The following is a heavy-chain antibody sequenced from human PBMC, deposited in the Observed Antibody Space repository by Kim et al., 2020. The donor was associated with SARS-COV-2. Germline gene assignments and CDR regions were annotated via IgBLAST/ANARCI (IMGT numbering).Heavy chain of an antibody. CDR3: VTYADDYDDYGGGQGYYGMDV. CDR2: IIAIFGTA. D-gene: IGHD4-17*01. CDR1: GGTFSSYA. J-gene: IGHJ6*02. Sequence: SVKVSCKASGGTFSSYAISWVRQAPGQGLEWMGGIIAIFGTANYAQKFQGRVTITADESTSTAYMELSSLRADDTAVYYCVTYADDYDDYGGGQGYYGMDVGGQGTTVTVSS. V-gene: IGHV1-69*13.